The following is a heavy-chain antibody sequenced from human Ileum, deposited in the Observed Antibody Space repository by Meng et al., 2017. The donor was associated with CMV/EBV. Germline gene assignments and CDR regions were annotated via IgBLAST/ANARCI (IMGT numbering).Heavy chain of an antibody. CDR3: AREGYSYGSPPDY. CDR1: GATFTSYD. J-gene: IGHJ4*02. Sequence: KASGATFTSYDRHWVRQAPGQGLEWMGIIKPSGGSTSYEQKFQGRVTMTRDTSTSTVYKELSSLRSEDTAVYYCAREGYSYGSPPDYWGQGTLVTVSS. CDR2: IKPSGGST. D-gene: IGHD5-18*01. V-gene: IGHV1-46*01.